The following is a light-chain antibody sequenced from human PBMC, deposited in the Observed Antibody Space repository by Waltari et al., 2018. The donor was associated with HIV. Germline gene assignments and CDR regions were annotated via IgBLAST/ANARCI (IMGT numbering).Light chain of an antibody. J-gene: IGKJ4*01. CDR1: QSVLHSSTNKNC. CDR2: WAS. V-gene: IGKV4-1*01. CDR3: QQRRNWPLT. Sequence: DIVMTQSPDSLAVSLGERATINCKSSQSVLHSSTNKNCIAWYQQKPGQPPKLLTYWASTREFGVPDRFSGSGSGTDFTLTINSLQPEDFAVYYCQQRRNWPLTFGGGTKVEMK.